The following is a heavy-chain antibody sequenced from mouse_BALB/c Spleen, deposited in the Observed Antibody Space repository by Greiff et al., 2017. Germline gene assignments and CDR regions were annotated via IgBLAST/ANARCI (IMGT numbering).Heavy chain of an antibody. V-gene: IGHV1S81*02. Sequence: QVQLQQPGAELVKPGASVKLSCKASGYTFTSYWMHWVKQRPGQGLEWIGEINPSNGRTNYNEKFKSKATLTVDKSSSTAYMQLSSLTSEDTAVYYCARGYGMYDYYAMDYWGQGTSVTVSS. CDR3: ARGYGMYDYYAMDY. D-gene: IGHD2-14*01. CDR2: INPSNGRT. J-gene: IGHJ4*01. CDR1: GYTFTSYW.